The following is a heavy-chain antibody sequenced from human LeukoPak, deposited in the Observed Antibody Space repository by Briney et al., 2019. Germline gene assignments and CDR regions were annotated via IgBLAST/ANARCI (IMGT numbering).Heavy chain of an antibody. J-gene: IGHJ4*02. CDR1: GGTFSSYA. Sequence: SVKVFCKASGGTFSSYAISWVQQAPGQGLEWMGGIIPIFGTANYAQKFQGRVTITTDESTSAAYMELSSLRSEDTAVYYCARDRRDGYNSPFDYWGQGTLVTVSS. CDR3: ARDRRDGYNSPFDY. D-gene: IGHD5-24*01. V-gene: IGHV1-69*05. CDR2: IIPIFGTA.